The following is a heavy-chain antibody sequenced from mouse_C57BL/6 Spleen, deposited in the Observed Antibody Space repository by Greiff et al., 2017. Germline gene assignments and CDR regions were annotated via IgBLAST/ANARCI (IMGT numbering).Heavy chain of an antibody. Sequence: EVQVVESGPVLVKPGASVKMSCKASGYTFTDYYMNWVKQSHGKSLEWIGVINPYNGGTSYNQKFKGKATLTVDKSSSTAYMELNSLTSEDSAVYYCARRGYYGNYLYAMDYWGQGTSVTVSS. CDR3: ARRGYYGNYLYAMDY. V-gene: IGHV1-19*01. CDR2: INPYNGGT. CDR1: GYTFTDYY. D-gene: IGHD2-1*01. J-gene: IGHJ4*01.